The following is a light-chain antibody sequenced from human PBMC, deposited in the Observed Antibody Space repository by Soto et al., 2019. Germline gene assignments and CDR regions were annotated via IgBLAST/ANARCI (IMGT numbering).Light chain of an antibody. V-gene: IGKV3-11*01. CDR2: DAT. J-gene: IGKJ4*01. CDR1: QSVGSN. CDR3: QQRSDRLS. Sequence: VVLTQSPATLSLSLGESATLSCRASQSVGSNLAWYQQKRGQAPRLLIYDATERATGITARFTGSRSGTDFTLSISSLEPDDFAVYYCQQRSDRLSFGGGTVVEI.